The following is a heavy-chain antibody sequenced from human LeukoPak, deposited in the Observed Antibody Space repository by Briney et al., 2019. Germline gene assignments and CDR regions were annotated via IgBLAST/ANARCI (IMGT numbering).Heavy chain of an antibody. D-gene: IGHD3-10*01. Sequence: SETLSLTCTVSGDSISSRSYYWGWIRQPPGKGLEWIGSIYYSGSTYYNPSLKSRVAISVDTSKNQFSLKLSSVTAADTAVYYCARDALPRDGEFDYWGQGTLVTVSS. V-gene: IGHV4-39*07. CDR3: ARDALPRDGEFDY. CDR1: GDSISSRSYY. J-gene: IGHJ4*02. CDR2: IYYSGST.